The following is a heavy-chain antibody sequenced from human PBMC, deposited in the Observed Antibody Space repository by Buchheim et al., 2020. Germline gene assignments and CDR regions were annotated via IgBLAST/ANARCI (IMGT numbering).Heavy chain of an antibody. CDR3: ARYTTQGYYFDY. J-gene: IGHJ4*02. V-gene: IGHV4-31*03. CDR2: IYYSGNT. Sequence: QVQLQESGPGLVKPSQTLSLTCTVSDGSISNGGYYWSWIRQHPGKGLEWIGYIYYSGNTYYNPSLKSRVTISVEQSKNQFSLMVSSVTAADTAVYYCARYTTQGYYFDYWGQGTL. D-gene: IGHD1-1*01. CDR1: DGSISNGGYY.